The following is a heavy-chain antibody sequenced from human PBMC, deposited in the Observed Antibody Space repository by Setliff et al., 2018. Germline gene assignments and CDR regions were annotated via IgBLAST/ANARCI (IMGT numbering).Heavy chain of an antibody. CDR1: GFTFSSYW. Sequence: LRLSCAASGFTFSSYWMSWVRQAPGKGLEWVANIKQDGSEKYYVDSVKGRFTISRDNAKNTLYLQMNSLRAEDTAVYYCARGGNLIYYFDYWGQGTLVTVSS. V-gene: IGHV3-7*04. CDR2: IKQDGSEK. J-gene: IGHJ4*02. CDR3: ARGGNLIYYFDY. D-gene: IGHD2-15*01.